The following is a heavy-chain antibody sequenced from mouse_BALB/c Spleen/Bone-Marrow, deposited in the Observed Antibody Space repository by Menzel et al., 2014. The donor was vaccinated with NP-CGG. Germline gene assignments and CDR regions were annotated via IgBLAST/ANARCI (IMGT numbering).Heavy chain of an antibody. Sequence: DLVKPGASVKLSCKASGYTFTSYWINWIKQRPGQGLEWIGRIAPGSGGKYYNKMFKVKATLTVDTSSSTAYIQLSSLSTEDSAVYFCAREYYRYGDWYFDVWGAGTSVTVSS. CDR2: IAPGSGGK. J-gene: IGHJ1*01. CDR3: AREYYRYGDWYFDV. V-gene: IGHV1S41*01. CDR1: GYTFTSYW. D-gene: IGHD2-14*01.